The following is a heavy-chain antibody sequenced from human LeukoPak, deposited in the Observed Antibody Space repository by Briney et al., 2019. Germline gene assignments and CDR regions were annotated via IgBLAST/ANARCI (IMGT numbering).Heavy chain of an antibody. D-gene: IGHD4-11*01. V-gene: IGHV3-33*06. Sequence: SGGSLRLSCAASGFTFSHYGMHWVRQAPGKGLEWVAVIWNDGSKKYYADSVKGRFTIYRDDSQNTLYLQMNSLRAEDTAVYYCAKDAQRGFDFSNSLEYWGQGALVTVSS. CDR1: GFTFSHYG. CDR2: IWNDGSKK. CDR3: AKDAQRGFDFSNSLEY. J-gene: IGHJ4*02.